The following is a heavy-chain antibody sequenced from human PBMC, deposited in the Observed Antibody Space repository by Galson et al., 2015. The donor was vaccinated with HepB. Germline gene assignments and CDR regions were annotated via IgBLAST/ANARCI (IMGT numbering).Heavy chain of an antibody. V-gene: IGHV1-3*01. CDR2: INAGNGNT. CDR1: GYTFTSYA. D-gene: IGHD5-18*01. CDR3: ARFWRRYSYGPGYFDY. Sequence: SVKVSCKASGYTFTSYAMHWVRQAPGQRLEWMGWINAGNGNTKYSQKFQGRVTITRDTSASTAYMELSSLRSEDTAVYYCARFWRRYSYGPGYFDYWGQGTLVTVSS. J-gene: IGHJ4*02.